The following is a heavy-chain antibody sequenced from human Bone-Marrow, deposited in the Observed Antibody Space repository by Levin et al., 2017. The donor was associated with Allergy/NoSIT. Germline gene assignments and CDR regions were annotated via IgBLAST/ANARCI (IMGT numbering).Heavy chain of an antibody. D-gene: IGHD3-22*01. V-gene: IGHV3-30-3*01. J-gene: IGHJ3*01. CDR3: VRGGTFAMIVVVITDAFDV. CDR2: ISYEGSNK. CDR1: GFAFSDYT. Sequence: PGGSLRLSCAASGFAFSDYTLHWVRQAPGKGLEWVAVISYEGSNKNYADSVKGRFTISRDNSKNTVYLQMDSLTTEDTAVYYSVRGGTFAMIVVVITDAFDVWGQETTVTVSS.